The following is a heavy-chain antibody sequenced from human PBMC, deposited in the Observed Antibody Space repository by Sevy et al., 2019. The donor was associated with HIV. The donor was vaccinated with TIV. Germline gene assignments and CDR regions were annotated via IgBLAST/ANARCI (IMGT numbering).Heavy chain of an antibody. V-gene: IGHV3-48*02. Sequence: GGSLRLSCAASGFSFSQYSMNWVRQAPGKGLEWLSYISGSSGIIYYAGSVKGRFTISRDNAKNSVYLQMNSLRDEDSAVYYCARVVLYYDANYCDFWGQGALVTVSS. CDR3: ARVVLYYDANYCDF. J-gene: IGHJ4*02. CDR1: GFSFSQYS. D-gene: IGHD3-22*01. CDR2: ISGSSGII.